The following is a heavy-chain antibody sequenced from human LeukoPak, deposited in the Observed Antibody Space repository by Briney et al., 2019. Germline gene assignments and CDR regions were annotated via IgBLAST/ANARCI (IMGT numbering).Heavy chain of an antibody. J-gene: IGHJ3*02. CDR1: GYTFTGYY. Sequence: ASVKVSCKASGYTFTGYYMHWVRQAPGQGLEWMGWINPNSGGTNYAQKFQGWVTMTRDTSISTAYMELSRLRSDDTAVYYCARDRNIAARPGSRGAFDIWGQGTMVTVSS. V-gene: IGHV1-2*04. CDR2: INPNSGGT. D-gene: IGHD6-6*01. CDR3: ARDRNIAARPGSRGAFDI.